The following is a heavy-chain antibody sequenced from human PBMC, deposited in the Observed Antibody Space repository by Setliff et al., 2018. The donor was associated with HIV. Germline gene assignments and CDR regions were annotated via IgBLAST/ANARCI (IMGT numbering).Heavy chain of an antibody. J-gene: IGHJ4*02. V-gene: IGHV4-39*01. D-gene: IGHD6-19*01. CDR3: ARSPRIGVAGEFEY. CDR2: ISSSGNT. Sequence: KPSETLSLTCTVSGGSISSTSYYWGWIRQPPGTGLEWIGSISSSGNTYYNPSLKSRVTTSVDTPKNQFSLKLNSVTAADTAVYYCARSPRIGVAGEFEYWGQGTLVTVSS. CDR1: GGSISSTSYY.